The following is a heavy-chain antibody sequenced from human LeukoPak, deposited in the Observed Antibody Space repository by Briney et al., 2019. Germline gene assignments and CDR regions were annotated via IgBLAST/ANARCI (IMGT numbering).Heavy chain of an antibody. CDR2: IKSKTDGGTT. J-gene: IGHJ4*02. CDR3: TTALL. CDR1: GYTLSISD. V-gene: IGHV3-15*01. Sequence: GGSLRLSRRACGYTLSISDTNWVSQAPRKGLEWVGRIKSKTDGGTTDYAAPVKGRFTISRDDSKNTLYLQMNSLKTEDTAVYYCTTALLWGQGTLVTVSS.